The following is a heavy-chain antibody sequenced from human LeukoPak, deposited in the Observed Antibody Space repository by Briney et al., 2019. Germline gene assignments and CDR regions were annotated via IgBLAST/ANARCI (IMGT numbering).Heavy chain of an antibody. CDR2: ISASGGST. Sequence: PGGSLRLSCAASGFTVSSNYMSWVRQAPGKGLDWVSAISASGGSTYYADSVKGRFTISRDNSKNTLHLQMNSLRAEDTAVYYCARKGYYYDSSAYYSFDYWGQGTLVTVSS. J-gene: IGHJ4*02. CDR3: ARKGYYYDSSAYYSFDY. D-gene: IGHD3-22*01. V-gene: IGHV3-23*01. CDR1: GFTVSSNY.